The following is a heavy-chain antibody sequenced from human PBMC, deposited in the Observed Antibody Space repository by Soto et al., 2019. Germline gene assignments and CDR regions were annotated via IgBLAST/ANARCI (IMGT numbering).Heavy chain of an antibody. J-gene: IGHJ6*02. CDR2: ISWDGGST. CDR3: AKVRLPYHFFDLDV. Sequence: PGGSLRLSCAAPGFTFDDYSMHWVRQRPGKGLEWVSLISWDGGSTYYEDSVRGRFTISRDDSKNSLYLHMNGLKNEDTALYYCAKVRLPYHFFDLDVWGQGTTVTVSS. D-gene: IGHD4-17*01. V-gene: IGHV3-43*01. CDR1: GFTFDDYS.